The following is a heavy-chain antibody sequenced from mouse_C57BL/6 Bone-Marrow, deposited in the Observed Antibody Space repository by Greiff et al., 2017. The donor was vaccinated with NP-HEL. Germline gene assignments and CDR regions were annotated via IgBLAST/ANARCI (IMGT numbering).Heavy chain of an antibody. J-gene: IGHJ2*01. CDR3: ARSEGLRKYFDY. Sequence: EVQLHQSGPELVKPGASVKISCKASGYSFTGYYMNWVKQSPEKSLEWIGEINPSTGGTTYNQKFKAKATLTVDKSSSTAYMQLKSLTSEDSAVYYCARSEGLRKYFDYWGQGTTRTVSS. CDR1: GYSFTGYY. CDR2: INPSTGGT. D-gene: IGHD2-4*01. V-gene: IGHV1-42*01.